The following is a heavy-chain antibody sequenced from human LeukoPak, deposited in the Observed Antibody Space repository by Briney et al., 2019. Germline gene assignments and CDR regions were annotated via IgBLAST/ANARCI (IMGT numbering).Heavy chain of an antibody. CDR3: ARGEGYYYDSSGYFTDY. D-gene: IGHD3-22*01. J-gene: IGHJ4*02. Sequence: SETLSLTCAVSGGSISSSNWWSWVRQPPGKGLEWIGEIYHSGSTNYNPSLKSRVTISVDTSKNQFSLKLSSVTAADTAVYYCARGEGYYYDSSGYFTDYWGQGTLVTVSS. V-gene: IGHV4-4*02. CDR1: GGSISSSNW. CDR2: IYHSGST.